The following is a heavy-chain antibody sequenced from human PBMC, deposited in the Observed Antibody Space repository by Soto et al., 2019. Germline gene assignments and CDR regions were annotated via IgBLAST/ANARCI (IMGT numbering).Heavy chain of an antibody. CDR1: GGTFSSYA. CDR3: ARDSSNYYYGSGEGNWFDP. V-gene: IGHV1-69*01. D-gene: IGHD3-10*01. CDR2: IIPIFGTA. J-gene: IGHJ5*02. Sequence: QVQLVQSGAEVKKPGSSVKVSCKASGGTFSSYAISWVRQAPGQGLEWMGGIIPIFGTANYAQKFQGRVTITADESTSTAYMELSSLRSEDTAVYYCARDSSNYYYGSGEGNWFDPWGQGTLVTVSS.